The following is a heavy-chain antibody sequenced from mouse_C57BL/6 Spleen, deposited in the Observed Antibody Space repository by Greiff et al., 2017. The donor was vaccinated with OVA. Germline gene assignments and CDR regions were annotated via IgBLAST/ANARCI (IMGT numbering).Heavy chain of an antibody. CDR2: IYPGDGDT. Sequence: QVQLQQSGPELVKPGASVKISCKASGYAFSSSWMNWVKQRPGKGLEWIGRIYPGDGDTNYNGKFKGKATLTADKSSSTAYMQLSSLTSEDSAVYFCARWDYDYENFDYWGQGTTLTVSS. D-gene: IGHD2-4*01. CDR3: ARWDYDYENFDY. J-gene: IGHJ2*01. V-gene: IGHV1-82*01. CDR1: GYAFSSSW.